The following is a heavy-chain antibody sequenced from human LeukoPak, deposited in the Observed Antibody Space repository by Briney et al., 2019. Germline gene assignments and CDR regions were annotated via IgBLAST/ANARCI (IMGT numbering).Heavy chain of an antibody. D-gene: IGHD2-2*01. V-gene: IGHV1-69*02. CDR2: IIPIFGIA. Sequence: SVKVSCKASGGTFSSYTISWVRQAPGQGLEWMGRIIPIFGIANCAQKFQGRVTITADKSTSTAYMDLSSLGSEDTAVYYCASEYQLLNYYYYGMDVWGQGTTVTVSS. CDR3: ASEYQLLNYYYYGMDV. CDR1: GGTFSSYT. J-gene: IGHJ6*02.